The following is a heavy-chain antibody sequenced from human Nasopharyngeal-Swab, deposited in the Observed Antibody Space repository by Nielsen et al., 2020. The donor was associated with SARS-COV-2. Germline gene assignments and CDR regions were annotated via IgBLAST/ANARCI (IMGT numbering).Heavy chain of an antibody. CDR1: GFPFSSYA. J-gene: IGHJ4*02. V-gene: IGHV3-23*01. D-gene: IGHD3-16*01. Sequence: GGSLRLSCAASGFPFSSYAMSWVRQTQGKGLEWVSAIGGSGGSTYYADSVKGRFTISRHNSNNMLFLQMSSLRPEDTAAYYCAKDWGRLTAAWGCGVDYWGQGTLVTVSS. CDR3: AKDWGRLTAAWGCGVDY. CDR2: IGGSGGST.